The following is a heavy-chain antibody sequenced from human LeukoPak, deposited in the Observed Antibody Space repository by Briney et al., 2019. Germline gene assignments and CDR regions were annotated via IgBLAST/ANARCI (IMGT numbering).Heavy chain of an antibody. Sequence: PSETLSLTCAVYGGSFSGYYWSWIRQPPGKGLEWIGEINHSGSTIYNPSLKSRVTISVVASKNQFSLKLSSVTAADTAVYYCARSMVRGTPPTHAAFDIWGQGTMVTVSS. CDR3: ARSMVRGTPPTHAAFDI. J-gene: IGHJ3*02. CDR1: GGSFSGYY. CDR2: INHSGST. D-gene: IGHD3-10*01. V-gene: IGHV4-34*01.